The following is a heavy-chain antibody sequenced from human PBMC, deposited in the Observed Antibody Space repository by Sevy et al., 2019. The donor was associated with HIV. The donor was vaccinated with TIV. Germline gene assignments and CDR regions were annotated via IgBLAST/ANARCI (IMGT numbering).Heavy chain of an antibody. CDR1: GFTFDDYA. CDR2: ISWNSGSI. D-gene: IGHD3-3*01. CDR3: ANGYTIFGVVTDQQFDY. J-gene: IGHJ4*02. V-gene: IGHV3-9*01. Sequence: GGSLRLSCAASGFTFDDYAMHWVRQAPGKGLEWVSGISWNSGSIGYADSVKGRFTISRDNAKNSLYLQMNSLRAEDTALYYGANGYTIFGVVTDQQFDYWGQGTLVTVSS.